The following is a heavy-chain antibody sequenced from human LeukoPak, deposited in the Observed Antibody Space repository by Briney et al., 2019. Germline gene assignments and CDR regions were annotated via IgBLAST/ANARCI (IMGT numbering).Heavy chain of an antibody. Sequence: ASVKVSCTASGYTFTSYGISWVRQAPGQGLEWMGWISAYNGNTNYAQKLQGRVTMTTDTSTSTAYMELRSLRSDDTAVYYCARGLTVAAAGTNDYWGQGTLVTVSS. J-gene: IGHJ4*02. CDR2: ISAYNGNT. CDR3: ARGLTVAAAGTNDY. CDR1: GYTFTSYG. V-gene: IGHV1-18*01. D-gene: IGHD6-13*01.